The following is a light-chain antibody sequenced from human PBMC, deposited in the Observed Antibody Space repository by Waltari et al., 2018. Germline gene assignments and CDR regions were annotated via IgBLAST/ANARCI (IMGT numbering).Light chain of an antibody. Sequence: QSALTQPRSVSGSPGQSVTISCTGTSRDVGAYNVVPWYQQNPGKDPKLMISDVSKRPSGVPDRFSGSKSGNTASLTISGLQAEDEADYYCCSYAGSYTFVFGGGTKLTVL. CDR3: CSYAGSYTFV. CDR2: DVS. J-gene: IGLJ2*01. CDR1: SRDVGAYNV. V-gene: IGLV2-11*01.